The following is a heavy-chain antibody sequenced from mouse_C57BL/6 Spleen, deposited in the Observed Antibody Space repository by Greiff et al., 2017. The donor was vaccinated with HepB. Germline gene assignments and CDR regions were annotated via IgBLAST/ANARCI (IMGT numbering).Heavy chain of an antibody. J-gene: IGHJ4*01. D-gene: IGHD2-12*01. CDR1: GYSITSGYY. CDR2: ISYDGSN. V-gene: IGHV3-6*01. CDR3: ARDYDDAMDY. Sequence: EVKLMESGPGLVKPSQSLSLTCSVTGYSITSGYYWHWIRQFPGNKLEWMGYISYDGSNNYNPSLKNRISITRDTSKNQFFLKLNSVTTEDTATYYCARDYDDAMDYWGQGTSVTVSS.